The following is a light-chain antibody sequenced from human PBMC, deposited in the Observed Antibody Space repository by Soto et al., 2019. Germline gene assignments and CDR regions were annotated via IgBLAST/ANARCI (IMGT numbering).Light chain of an antibody. Sequence: EIVFTQSPATLSLSPGERATLSCRASQSVSSYLAWYQQKPGQAPRLLIYDASNRATGIPARFSGSGSGTDFTLTISSLEPEDFAVYYCQQRRNWPPLTFGGGKKVEIK. CDR3: QQRRNWPPLT. CDR1: QSVSSY. V-gene: IGKV3-11*01. J-gene: IGKJ4*01. CDR2: DAS.